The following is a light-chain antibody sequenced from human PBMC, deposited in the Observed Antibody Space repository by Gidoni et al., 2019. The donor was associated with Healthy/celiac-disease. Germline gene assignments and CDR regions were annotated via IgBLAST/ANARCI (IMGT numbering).Light chain of an antibody. CDR2: GAS. CDR1: QSVSSN. CDR3: QQYNNLFAT. V-gene: IGKV3-15*01. Sequence: EIVMTQSPATLSVSPGESSTLSCRASQSVSSNLAWYQQKPGQAPSLLIYGASTRATGIPARFSGSGSGTEFTLTISSLQSEDVAVYYCQQYNNLFATFGQGTKVEIK. J-gene: IGKJ1*01.